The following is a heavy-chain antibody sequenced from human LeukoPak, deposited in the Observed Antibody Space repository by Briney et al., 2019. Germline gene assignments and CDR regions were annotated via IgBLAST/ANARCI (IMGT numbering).Heavy chain of an antibody. CDR2: IYYSGST. CDR1: GGSISSYY. Sequence: SETLSLTCTVSGGSISSYYWSWIRQPPGKGLEWIGHIYYSGSTNYNPSLKSRVTISVDTSKNQFSLKLSSVTAADTAVYYCARHYYYDPFDPWGQGTLVTVSS. D-gene: IGHD3-22*01. J-gene: IGHJ5*02. V-gene: IGHV4-59*08. CDR3: ARHYYYDPFDP.